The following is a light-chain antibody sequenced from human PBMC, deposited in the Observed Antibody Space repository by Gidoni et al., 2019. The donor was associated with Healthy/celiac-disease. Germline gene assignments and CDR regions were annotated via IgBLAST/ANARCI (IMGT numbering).Light chain of an antibody. Sequence: EIVMTQSPATLSMSPGERATLSCRASQSVNSNLAWYQQKPGQAPRLLIYGASTRATGIPARFSGSGFGTEFTLTISSLQSEDFAVYYCQQYNNWPPVYTFGQGTKLEIK. CDR1: QSVNSN. J-gene: IGKJ2*01. CDR2: GAS. CDR3: QQYNNWPPVYT. V-gene: IGKV3-15*01.